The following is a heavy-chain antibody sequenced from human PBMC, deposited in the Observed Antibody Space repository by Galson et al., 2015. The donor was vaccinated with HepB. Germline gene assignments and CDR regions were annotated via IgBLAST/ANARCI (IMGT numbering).Heavy chain of an antibody. Sequence: SVKVSCKASGYTFTSYSISWVRQAPGQGLEWMGWISGYNGNTKYAQKFQGRVTMTTDTSTSTAYLELRSLRSDDTAVYYCARDQNWFDPWGQGTLVTVSS. CDR1: GYTFTSYS. CDR2: ISGYNGNT. V-gene: IGHV1-18*01. CDR3: ARDQNWFDP. D-gene: IGHD2/OR15-2a*01. J-gene: IGHJ5*02.